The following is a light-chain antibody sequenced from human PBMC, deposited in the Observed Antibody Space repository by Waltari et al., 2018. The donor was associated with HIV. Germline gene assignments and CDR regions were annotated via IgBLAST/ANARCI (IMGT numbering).Light chain of an antibody. Sequence: DIVMTQTPDSLIVSPGERASINCRSNQSLLYSPNNKNFLVWYQQKPGQHPKLLIYWASSRESGVPARFSGSGSGTNFTLTISSLQPEDVATYFCQQYFSTPWTFGQGTKV. CDR3: QQYFSTPWT. J-gene: IGKJ1*01. CDR1: QSLLYSPNNKNF. V-gene: IGKV4-1*01. CDR2: WAS.